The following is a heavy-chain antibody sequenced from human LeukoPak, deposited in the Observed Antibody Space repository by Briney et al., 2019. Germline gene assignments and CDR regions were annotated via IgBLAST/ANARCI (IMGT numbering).Heavy chain of an antibody. Sequence: SETLSLTCAVYGGSFSGYYWSWIRQPPGKGLEWIGEIDHSGRTNSNASLKSRVTISVDMSKNQFSLKLSSVTAADTAVYYCARLSYWNAFDIWGQGTMVTVSS. V-gene: IGHV4-34*01. CDR1: GGSFSGYY. CDR3: ARLSYWNAFDI. J-gene: IGHJ3*02. CDR2: IDHSGRT. D-gene: IGHD2-15*01.